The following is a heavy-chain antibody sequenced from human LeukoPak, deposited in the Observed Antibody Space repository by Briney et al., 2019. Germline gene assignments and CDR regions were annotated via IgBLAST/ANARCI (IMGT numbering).Heavy chain of an antibody. Sequence: SETLSLTRSVSGGSINNYWWSWIRQPPGKGLEWIGYIYYSGSTSYNPSLKSRLTISVDTSLNQFSLKLNSVTAADTAVYYCARYCSGGDCYSKALDYWGQGILVTVSS. V-gene: IGHV4-59*01. D-gene: IGHD2-15*01. CDR2: IYYSGST. CDR3: ARYCSGGDCYSKALDY. CDR1: GGSINNYW. J-gene: IGHJ4*02.